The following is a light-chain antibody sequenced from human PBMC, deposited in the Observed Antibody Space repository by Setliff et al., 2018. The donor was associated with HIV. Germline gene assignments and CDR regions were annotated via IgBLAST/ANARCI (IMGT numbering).Light chain of an antibody. Sequence: QSALAQPASVSGSPGQSITISCAGTNSDIGNYNLVSWYRQYPGKAPNLIIYEVTKRPSGVSNRFSASKSGNTASLTISGLQAEDEADYYCCSNTGSNTYVFGTGTKVTVL. CDR2: EVT. V-gene: IGLV2-23*02. CDR1: NSDIGNYNL. J-gene: IGLJ1*01. CDR3: CSNTGSNTYV.